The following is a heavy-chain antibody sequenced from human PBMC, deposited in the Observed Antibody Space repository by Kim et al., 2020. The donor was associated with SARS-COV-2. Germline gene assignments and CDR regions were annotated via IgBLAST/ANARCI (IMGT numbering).Heavy chain of an antibody. J-gene: IGHJ2*01. Sequence: KSRVTISVDTSKNQFSLKLSSVTAADTAVYYCARFGQHYDMLTGYWYFDLWGRGTLVTVSS. V-gene: IGHV4-59*01. D-gene: IGHD3-9*01. CDR3: ARFGQHYDMLTGYWYFDL.